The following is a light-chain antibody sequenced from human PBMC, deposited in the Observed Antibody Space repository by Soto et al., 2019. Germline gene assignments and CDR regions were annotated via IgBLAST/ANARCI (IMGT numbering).Light chain of an antibody. J-gene: IGLJ1*01. V-gene: IGLV1-51*01. CDR3: GSWDSSLSAYV. CDR2: DDN. CDR1: SYNIGGNS. Sequence: SALTQPPSVSAAPGQKVTISCSGSSYNIGGNSVSWYQQLPGTAPKLLIYDDNKRPSGIPDRSSGSKSGTSATLGITGFQTGDEADYYCGSWDSSLSAYVFGTGTKVTVL.